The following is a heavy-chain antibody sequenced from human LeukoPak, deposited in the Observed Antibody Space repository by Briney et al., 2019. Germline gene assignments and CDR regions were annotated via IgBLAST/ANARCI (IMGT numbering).Heavy chain of an antibody. V-gene: IGHV1-18*01. J-gene: IGHJ1*01. CDR2: ISAYNGNT. CDR3: ARGYGYYDSSGYYLTYFQQ. D-gene: IGHD3-22*01. CDR1: RYTFTSYG. Sequence: ASVKVSCKASRYTFTSYGISWVRQAPGQGLEWMGWISAYNGNTNYAQKLQGRVTMTTDTSTSTAYMELRSLRSDDTAVYYCARGYGYYDSSGYYLTYFQQWGQGTLVTVSS.